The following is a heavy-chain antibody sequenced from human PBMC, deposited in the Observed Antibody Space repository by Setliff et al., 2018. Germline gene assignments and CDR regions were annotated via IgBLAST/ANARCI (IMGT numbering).Heavy chain of an antibody. CDR1: GATLSGVV. CDR3: ATELRSPFWHFDL. V-gene: IGHV1-69*04. J-gene: IGHJ4*02. D-gene: IGHD3-3*01. Sequence: SVKVSCKASGATLSGVVFSWVRQAPGHGLEWMGRFIPVLGKPNYAPRFQGRLTITVDTSTGTSYMDLRSLRSDGTAIYYCATELRSPFWHFDLWGQGSLVTVS. CDR2: FIPVLGKP.